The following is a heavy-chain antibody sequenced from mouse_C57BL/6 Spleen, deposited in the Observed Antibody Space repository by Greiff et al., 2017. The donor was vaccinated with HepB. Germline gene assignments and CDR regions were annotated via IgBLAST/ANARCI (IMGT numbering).Heavy chain of an antibody. CDR2: INPGSGGT. D-gene: IGHD1-1*01. CDR1: GYAFTNYL. J-gene: IGHJ1*03. Sequence: QVQLQQSGAELVRPGTSVKVSCKASGYAFTNYLIEWVKQRPGQGLEWIGVINPGSGGTNYNEKFKGKATLTADKSSSTAYMQLSSLTSEDSAVYFCARGDYYGSSYGWYFDVWGTGTTVTVSS. CDR3: ARGDYYGSSYGWYFDV. V-gene: IGHV1-54*01.